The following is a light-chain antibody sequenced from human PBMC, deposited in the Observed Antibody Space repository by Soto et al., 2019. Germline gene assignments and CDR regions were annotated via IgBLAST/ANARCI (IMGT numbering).Light chain of an antibody. J-gene: IGLJ1*01. Sequence: QSALTQPPSASGSPGQSVTISCTGTSTDVGGYDYVSWYQQHPGKVPKLMIYEVNKRPSGVPYRFSGSKSGNTASLTISGLEPEDEADYYCTSYAGGNNVFGTGTKVTVL. V-gene: IGLV2-8*01. CDR2: EVN. CDR3: TSYAGGNNV. CDR1: STDVGGYDY.